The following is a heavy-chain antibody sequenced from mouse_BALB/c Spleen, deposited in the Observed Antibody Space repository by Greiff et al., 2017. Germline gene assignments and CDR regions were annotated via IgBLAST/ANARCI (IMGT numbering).Heavy chain of an antibody. CDR1: GYSITSGYY. CDR3: ARGELSYYAMDY. J-gene: IGHJ4*01. V-gene: IGHV3-6*02. CDR2: ISYDGSN. D-gene: IGHD4-1*01. Sequence: EVHLVESGPGLVKPSQSLSLTCSVTGYSITSGYYWNWIRQFPGNKLEWMGYISYDGSNNYNPSLKNRISITRDTSKNQFFLKLNSVTTEDTATYYCARGELSYYAMDYWGQGTSVTVSS.